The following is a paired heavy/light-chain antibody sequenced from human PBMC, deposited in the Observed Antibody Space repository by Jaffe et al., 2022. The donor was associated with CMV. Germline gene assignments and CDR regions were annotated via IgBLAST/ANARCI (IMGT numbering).Heavy chain of an antibody. CDR1: GYTFTGYY. D-gene: IGHD5-12*01. CDR2: INPNSGGT. CDR3: ARSCRRGSVDIVATIKVWYYYYGMDV. Sequence: QVQLVQSGAEVKKPGASVKVSCKASGYTFTGYYMHWVRQAPGQGLEWMGWINPNSGGTNYAQKFQGRVTMTRDTSISTAYMELSRLRSDDTAVYYCARSCRRGSVDIVATIKVWYYYYGMDVWGQGTTVTVSS. V-gene: IGHV1-2*02. J-gene: IGHJ6*02.
Light chain of an antibody. CDR2: QDS. CDR3: QAWDSRVV. J-gene: IGLJ2*01. CDR1: KLGDKY. V-gene: IGLV3-1*01. Sequence: SYELTQPPSVSVSPGQTASITCSGDKLGDKYACWYQQKPGQSPVLVIYQDSKRPSGIPERFSGSNSGNTATLTISGTQAMDEADYYCQAWDSRVVFGGGTKLTVL.